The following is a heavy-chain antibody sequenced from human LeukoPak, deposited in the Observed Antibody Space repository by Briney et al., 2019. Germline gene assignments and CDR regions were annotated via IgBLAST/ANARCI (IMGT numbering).Heavy chain of an antibody. Sequence: GGSLRLSCAASGFTFINYAMSWVRQAPGKGLEWVSGISGTGDSTYYADSVKGRFTISRDNSKNTVNLQMKSLRAEDTAVYYCAKDGREGNGYYYFDYWGQGALVTVSS. CDR1: GFTFINYA. J-gene: IGHJ4*02. CDR3: AKDGREGNGYYYFDY. D-gene: IGHD5-24*01. CDR2: ISGTGDST. V-gene: IGHV3-23*01.